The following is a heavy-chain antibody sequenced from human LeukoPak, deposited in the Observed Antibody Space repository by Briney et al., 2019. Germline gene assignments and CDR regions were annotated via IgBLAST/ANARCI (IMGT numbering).Heavy chain of an antibody. D-gene: IGHD2-2*01. CDR3: ASSNSWMGGSY. J-gene: IGHJ4*02. CDR1: GFTFSSYS. Sequence: GGSLRPSWAPSGFTFSSYSMDWVRQAPGKWLEWVSSISSISSYIYYADSVKGRFTISRDNAKNSLYLQMNSLRAEDTAVYYCASSNSWMGGSYWGQGTLVTVSS. V-gene: IGHV3-21*01. CDR2: ISSISSYI.